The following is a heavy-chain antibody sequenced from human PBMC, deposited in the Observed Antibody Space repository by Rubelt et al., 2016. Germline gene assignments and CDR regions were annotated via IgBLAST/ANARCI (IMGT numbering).Heavy chain of an antibody. CDR1: GGSISSSSYY. Sequence: QLQLQESGPGLVKPSETLSLTCTVSGGSISSSSYYWGWIRQPPGKGLEWIGSIYYSGSTYYNPSLKVRGTISVDTSKNQFSLKLSSGTAADTAVYYCARLYNSGWYMYGMDVWGQGTTVTVSS. D-gene: IGHD6-19*01. V-gene: IGHV4-39*07. CDR3: ARLYNSGWYMYGMDV. CDR2: IYYSGST. J-gene: IGHJ6*02.